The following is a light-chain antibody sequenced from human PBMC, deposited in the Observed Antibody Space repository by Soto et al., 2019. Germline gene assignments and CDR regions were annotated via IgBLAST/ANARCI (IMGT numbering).Light chain of an antibody. Sequence: NVLTQSPGTLSLYPGERATLSCRASQSLSSNSLAWYQQKPGQAPRLLIYDASNRATGIPARFSGSGSGTDFTLTISSLEPEDFAVYYCQQRSNWPPITFGQGTRLEIK. J-gene: IGKJ5*01. V-gene: IGKV3-11*01. CDR2: DAS. CDR3: QQRSNWPPIT. CDR1: QSLSSN.